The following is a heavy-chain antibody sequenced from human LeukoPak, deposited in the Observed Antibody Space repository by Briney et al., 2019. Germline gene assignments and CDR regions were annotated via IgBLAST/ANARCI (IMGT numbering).Heavy chain of an antibody. CDR2: ITSGSSTI. D-gene: IGHD3-16*01. CDR3: VRDGGGDY. V-gene: IGHV3-48*01. J-gene: IGHJ4*02. Sequence: GGSLRLSRAASGFTFSLYSMNWVRQAPGKGLEWVSYITSGSSTIYYADSVKGRFTISRDNAKNSLFLQMNSLRAEDTAVYYCVRDGGGDYWGQGTLVTVSS. CDR1: GFTFSLYS.